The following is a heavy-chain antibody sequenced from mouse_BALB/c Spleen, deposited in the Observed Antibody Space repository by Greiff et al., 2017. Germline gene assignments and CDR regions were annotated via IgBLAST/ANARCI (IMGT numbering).Heavy chain of an antibody. Sequence: EVKLQESGPGLVKPSQSLSLTCTVTGYSITSDYAWNWIRQFPGNKLEWMGYISYSGSTSYNPSLKSRISITRDTSKNQFFLQLNSVTTEDTATYYCARYLYGYDVGYAMDYWGQGTSVTVSS. CDR2: ISYSGST. J-gene: IGHJ4*01. V-gene: IGHV3-2*02. CDR1: GYSITSDYA. CDR3: ARYLYGYDVGYAMDY. D-gene: IGHD2-2*01.